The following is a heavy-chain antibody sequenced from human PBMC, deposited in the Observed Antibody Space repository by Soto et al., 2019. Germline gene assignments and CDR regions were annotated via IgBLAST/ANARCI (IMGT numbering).Heavy chain of an antibody. CDR3: ASNPSIAGTSDY. Sequence: ASVKVSCKASGYTFTSYGISWVRQAPGQGLEWMGWISAYNGNTNYAQKLQGRVTMTTDTSTSTAYMELRSLRSEDTAVYYCASNPSIAGTSDYWGQGTLVTVSS. D-gene: IGHD1-1*01. V-gene: IGHV1-18*01. J-gene: IGHJ4*02. CDR2: ISAYNGNT. CDR1: GYTFTSYG.